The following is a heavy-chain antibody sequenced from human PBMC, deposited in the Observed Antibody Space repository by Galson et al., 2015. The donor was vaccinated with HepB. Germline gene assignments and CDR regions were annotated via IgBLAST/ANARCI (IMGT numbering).Heavy chain of an antibody. Sequence: LRLSCAASGFTFSSLGMTWVRQAPGKGLECVSAIGVSSSKTDYVESAKSRFTISRENSKNMLYLQMNNLRVEDTAVYYCAKGTTNIDYWGQGTLVTVSS. V-gene: IGHV3-23*01. CDR2: IGVSSSKT. J-gene: IGHJ4*02. CDR3: AKGTTNIDY. D-gene: IGHD1-1*01. CDR1: GFTFSSLG.